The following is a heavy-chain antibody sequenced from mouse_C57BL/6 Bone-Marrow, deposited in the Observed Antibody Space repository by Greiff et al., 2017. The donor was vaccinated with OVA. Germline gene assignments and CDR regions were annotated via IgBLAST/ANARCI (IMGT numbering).Heavy chain of an antibody. CDR1: GYTFTSYD. V-gene: IGHV1-85*01. D-gene: IGHD1-1*02. CDR2: IYPRDGST. Sequence: VMLVESGPELVKPGASVKLSCKASGYTFTSYDINWVKQRPGQGLEWIGWIYPRDGSTKYNEKFKGKATLTVDTSSSTAYMELHSLTSEDSAVYFCARRGLWAWFAYWGQGTLVTVSA. CDR3: ARRGLWAWFAY. J-gene: IGHJ3*01.